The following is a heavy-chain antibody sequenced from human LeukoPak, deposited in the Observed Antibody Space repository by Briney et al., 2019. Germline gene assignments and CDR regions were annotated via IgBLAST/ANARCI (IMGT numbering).Heavy chain of an antibody. D-gene: IGHD1-26*01. Sequence: ASVKVSCKASGYTFINYGITWVRQAPGQGLEWMGWISTYNGNTKYPQKFQGRVTMTTDTSTSTAYMELSSLRSEDTAVYYCARKVLGGLDHWGQGTLVTVSS. CDR1: GYTFINYG. J-gene: IGHJ4*02. CDR2: ISTYNGNT. V-gene: IGHV1-18*01. CDR3: ARKVLGGLDH.